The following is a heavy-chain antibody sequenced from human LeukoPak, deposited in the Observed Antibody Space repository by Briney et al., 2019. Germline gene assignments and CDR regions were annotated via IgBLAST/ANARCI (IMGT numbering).Heavy chain of an antibody. CDR2: IYSGGST. Sequence: GGSLRLSCAASGFTVSSDYMSWVRQAPGEGLEWVSVIYSGGSTYYADSVKGRFTISRDNSKDTLYLQMNSLRAEDTAVYYCARSSDYGDYSDAFDIWGQGTMVTVSS. J-gene: IGHJ3*02. D-gene: IGHD4-17*01. V-gene: IGHV3-53*01. CDR3: ARSSDYGDYSDAFDI. CDR1: GFTVSSDY.